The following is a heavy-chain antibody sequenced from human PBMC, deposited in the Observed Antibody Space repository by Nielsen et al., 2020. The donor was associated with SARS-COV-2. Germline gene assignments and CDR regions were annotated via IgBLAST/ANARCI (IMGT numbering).Heavy chain of an antibody. V-gene: IGHV1-69*13. D-gene: IGHD3-22*01. Sequence: SVKVSCKASGYTFTSYDINWVRQATGQGLEWMGGIIPIFGTANYAQKFQGRVTITADESTSTAYMELSSLRSEDTAVYYCAGGGSSGYYPFDYWGQGTLVTVSS. CDR3: AGGGSSGYYPFDY. CDR1: GYTFTSYD. CDR2: IIPIFGTA. J-gene: IGHJ4*02.